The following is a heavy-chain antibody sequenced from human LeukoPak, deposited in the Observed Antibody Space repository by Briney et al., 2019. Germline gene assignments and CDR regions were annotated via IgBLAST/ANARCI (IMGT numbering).Heavy chain of an antibody. CDR2: ITASGTAI. Sequence: GGSLRLSCAASGFTFSSYSMNWVRQAPGKGLEWVSHITASGTAIFYADSVKGRFTISRDNAKNSPYLQMNSLRDEDTAVYYCASSGSYRFDYWGQGTLVTVSS. D-gene: IGHD1-26*01. V-gene: IGHV3-48*02. CDR3: ASSGSYRFDY. CDR1: GFTFSSYS. J-gene: IGHJ4*02.